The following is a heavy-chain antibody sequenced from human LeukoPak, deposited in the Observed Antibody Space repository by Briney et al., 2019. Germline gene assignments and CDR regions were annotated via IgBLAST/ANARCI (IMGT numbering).Heavy chain of an antibody. CDR3: ATLVLRFLEWFWFDP. J-gene: IGHJ5*02. V-gene: IGHV1-24*01. CDR2: FDPEDGET. D-gene: IGHD3-3*01. Sequence: GASVKVSCKVSGYTLTELSMHWVRQAPGKGLEWMGGFDPEDGETIYAQKFQGRVTMTEDTSTDTAYMELSSLRSEDTAVYYCATLVLRFLEWFWFDPWGQGTLVTVSS. CDR1: GYTLTELS.